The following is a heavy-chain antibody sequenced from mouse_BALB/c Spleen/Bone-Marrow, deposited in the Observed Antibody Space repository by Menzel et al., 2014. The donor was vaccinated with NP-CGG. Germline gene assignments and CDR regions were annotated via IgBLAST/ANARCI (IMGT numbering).Heavy chain of an antibody. D-gene: IGHD1-1*01. CDR1: GFNIKDTY. CDR2: IDPAYGNT. Sequence: EVQLQQSGAELVKPGASVKLSCTASGFNIKDTYMHWVKQRPEQCLEWIGRIDPAYGNTKYDPKFQGKATITADTSSNTAYLQLSSLTSEDTAVYYCAMYYFGSSLFASWGQGTLVTVSA. V-gene: IGHV14-3*02. CDR3: AMYYFGSSLFAS. J-gene: IGHJ3*01.